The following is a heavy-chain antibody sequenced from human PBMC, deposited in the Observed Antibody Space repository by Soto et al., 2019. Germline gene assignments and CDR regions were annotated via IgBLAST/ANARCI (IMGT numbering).Heavy chain of an antibody. CDR3: AKGQTHACEI. Sequence: QVKLVESGGGVVQPGRSLRLSCAASGFTFSSYGMYWVRQAPGKGLEWVAVISDDGSNKYYADSVKGRFTISRDNSKNTLYLQMNSLGVEATAVYYCAKGQTHACEIWGQGTGVNFSS. J-gene: IGHJ3*02. V-gene: IGHV3-30*18. CDR1: GFTFSSYG. CDR2: ISDDGSNK.